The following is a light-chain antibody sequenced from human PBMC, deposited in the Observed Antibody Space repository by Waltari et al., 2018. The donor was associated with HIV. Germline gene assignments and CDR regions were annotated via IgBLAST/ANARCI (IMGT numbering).Light chain of an antibody. Sequence: DIQMTQSPPSLTASVGDRVTITCRASQNIGLYLNWYQLRPGQAPNVLIYVSTNLQTGVPSRFSGRGSGTDFTLTITDLQPEDFVFYFCQQSYSKPRTFGQGTK. V-gene: IGKV1-39*01. CDR3: QQSYSKPRT. J-gene: IGKJ1*01. CDR2: VST. CDR1: QNIGLY.